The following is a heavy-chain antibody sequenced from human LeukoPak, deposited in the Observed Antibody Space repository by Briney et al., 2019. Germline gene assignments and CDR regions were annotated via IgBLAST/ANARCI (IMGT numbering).Heavy chain of an antibody. CDR2: LKPNGGDK. D-gene: IGHD2-15*01. Sequence: GGSLRLSCAASGFTFDNYRMSWVRQAPGKGLEWVANLKPNGGDKYYVDSVKGRFTISRDSAKNSLYLQMNSLRAEDTAVYYCARVDCTGGSCFSGFDCWGQGTLLTVSS. CDR3: ARVDCTGGSCFSGFDC. J-gene: IGHJ4*02. V-gene: IGHV3-7*01. CDR1: GFTFDNYR.